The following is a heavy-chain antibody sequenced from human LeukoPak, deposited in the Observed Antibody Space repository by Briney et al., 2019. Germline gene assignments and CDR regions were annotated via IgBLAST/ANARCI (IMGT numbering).Heavy chain of an antibody. CDR3: ARGYPYGSNWSIFDL. Sequence: SETLSLTCTVSGGSIGSDYWSWIRQPPGKGLEWNGYVSYRGTTNYNPSVESRVIISVDTSKNHFSLKLSSVTAADTAVYYCARGYPYGSNWSIFDLWGQGALVTVSS. CDR1: GGSIGSDY. CDR2: VSYRGTT. D-gene: IGHD6-13*01. V-gene: IGHV4-59*01. J-gene: IGHJ4*02.